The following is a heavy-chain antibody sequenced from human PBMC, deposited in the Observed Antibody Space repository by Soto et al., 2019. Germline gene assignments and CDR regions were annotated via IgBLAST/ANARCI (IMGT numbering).Heavy chain of an antibody. V-gene: IGHV3-23*01. D-gene: IGHD2-2*01. Sequence: QPGGSLRLSCAASGFTFSSYAMNWVRQAPGKGLEWVSAISGSSDSTYYADSVKGRFIISRDNSKDTLYLQMHSLRAEDTAVYFCARGRSISCYACRDVYDYWGQGTLVTVSS. CDR1: GFTFSSYA. CDR2: ISGSSDST. J-gene: IGHJ4*02. CDR3: ARGRSISCYACRDVYDY.